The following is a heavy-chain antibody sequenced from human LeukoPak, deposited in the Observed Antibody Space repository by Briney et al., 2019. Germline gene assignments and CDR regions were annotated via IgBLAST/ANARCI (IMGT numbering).Heavy chain of an antibody. CDR3: VRVVGATSPFIDY. Sequence: SGTLSLTCTVSGGSISSYYWSWIRQPPGKGLEWIGYIYYSGSTNYNPSLKSRVTISVDTSKNQFSLKLSSVTAADTAVYYCVRVVGATSPFIDYWGQGTLVTVSS. CDR2: IYYSGST. CDR1: GGSISSYY. J-gene: IGHJ4*02. D-gene: IGHD1-26*01. V-gene: IGHV4-59*01.